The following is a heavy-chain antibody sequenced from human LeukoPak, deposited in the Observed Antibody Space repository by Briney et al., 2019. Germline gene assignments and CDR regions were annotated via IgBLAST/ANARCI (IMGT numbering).Heavy chain of an antibody. J-gene: IGHJ4*02. CDR3: AKAKNYYDSSGYGD. CDR1: GFTFSSYA. Sequence: PGGSLRLSCAASGFTFSSYAMSWVRQAPGKGLEWVSAISGSGGSTYYADSVKGRFTISRDNSKNTLYLQMNSLRAEDTAVHYCAKAKNYYDSSGYGDWGQGTLVTVSS. D-gene: IGHD3-22*01. V-gene: IGHV3-23*01. CDR2: ISGSGGST.